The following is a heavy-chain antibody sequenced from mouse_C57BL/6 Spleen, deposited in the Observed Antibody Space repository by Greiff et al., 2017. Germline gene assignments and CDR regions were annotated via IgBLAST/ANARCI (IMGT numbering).Heavy chain of an antibody. CDR3: ASPYDYDVDYYAMDY. CDR1: GYTFTSYN. V-gene: IGHV1-12*01. Sequence: QVQLQQSGAELVRPGASVKMSCKASGYTFTSYNMHWVKQTPRQGLEWIGAIYPGNGDTSYNQKFKGKATLTVDKSSSTAYMQLSSLTSEDSAVYFCASPYDYDVDYYAMDYWGQGTSVTVSS. J-gene: IGHJ4*01. CDR2: IYPGNGDT. D-gene: IGHD2-4*01.